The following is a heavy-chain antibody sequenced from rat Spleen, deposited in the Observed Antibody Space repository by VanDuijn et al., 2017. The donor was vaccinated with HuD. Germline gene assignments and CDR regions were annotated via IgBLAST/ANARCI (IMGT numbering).Heavy chain of an antibody. CDR2: ISSGGDT. D-gene: IGHD1-4*01. Sequence: QVQLKESGPGLVQPSQTLSLTCTVSGFSLTINGVSWVRQPPGKGLEWIAAISSGGDTYYNSALKSRLSISRDTSKSQVFLKMNSLQTEDTATYFCFRESLPWFNSHWFLYWGQGTLVTVSS. CDR3: FRESLPWFNSHWFLY. V-gene: IGHV2S12*01. J-gene: IGHJ3*01. CDR1: GFSLTING.